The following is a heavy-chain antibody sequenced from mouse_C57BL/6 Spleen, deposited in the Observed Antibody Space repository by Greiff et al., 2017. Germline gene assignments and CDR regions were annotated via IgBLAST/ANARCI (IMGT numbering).Heavy chain of an antibody. CDR1: GFNIKDAY. CDR2: IDPENGAT. J-gene: IGHJ4*01. Sequence: VQLKQSGAELVRPGASVKLSCTASGFNIKDAYMHWVKQRPEQGLEWIGWIDPENGATEYASKFQGKATITADTSSNTAYLQLSSLTSEDTAVYYCTTGRRGAMDYWGQGTSVTVSS. CDR3: TTGRRGAMDY. V-gene: IGHV14-4*01. D-gene: IGHD2-12*01.